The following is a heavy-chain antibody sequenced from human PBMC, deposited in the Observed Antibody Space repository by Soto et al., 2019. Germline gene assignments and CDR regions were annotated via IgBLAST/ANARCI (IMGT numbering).Heavy chain of an antibody. D-gene: IGHD5-18*01. CDR2: ISSSSYTI. CDR1: GFTFSSYS. J-gene: IGHJ4*02. CDR3: ARDYSSYGPFDY. V-gene: IGHV3-48*01. Sequence: GGSLRLSCAASGFTFSSYSMNWVRQAPGKGLEWVSYISSSSYTIYYADSVKGRFTISRDNAKNSLYLQMNSLRAEDTAVYYCARDYSSYGPFDYWGQGTLVTVSS.